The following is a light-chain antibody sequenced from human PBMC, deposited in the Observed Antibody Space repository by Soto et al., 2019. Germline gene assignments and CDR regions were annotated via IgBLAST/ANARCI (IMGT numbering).Light chain of an antibody. Sequence: QAVVTQPPSVSAAPGQKVTISCSGSSSNIGNNYVSWYQQVPGTAPKLLIYDHNKRPSGIPDRFSGSKSGTSATLGITGLQTGDEADYYCGTWDSSLSGVVFGGGTKVTVL. CDR1: SSNIGNNY. CDR2: DHN. V-gene: IGLV1-51*01. CDR3: GTWDSSLSGVV. J-gene: IGLJ2*01.